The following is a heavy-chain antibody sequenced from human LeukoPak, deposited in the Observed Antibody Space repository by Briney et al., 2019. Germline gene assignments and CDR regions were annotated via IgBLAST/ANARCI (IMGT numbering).Heavy chain of an antibody. J-gene: IGHJ6*02. CDR3: ARDKSAAGVYYYYYGMDV. CDR1: GFTFSSYW. V-gene: IGHV3-7*03. Sequence: PGGSLRLSCEASGFTFSSYWMSWVRQAPGKGREWVANIKQDGSEKYYVDSVKGRFTISRDNAKNSLYLQMNSLRAEDTAVYYCARDKSAAGVYYYYYGMDVWGQGTTVTVSS. D-gene: IGHD6-13*01. CDR2: IKQDGSEK.